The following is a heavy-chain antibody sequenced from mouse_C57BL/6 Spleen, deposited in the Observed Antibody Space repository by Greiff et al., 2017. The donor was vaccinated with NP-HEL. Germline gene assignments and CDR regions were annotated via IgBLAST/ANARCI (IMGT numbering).Heavy chain of an antibody. Sequence: EVQLQQSGPGMVKPSQSLSLTCTVTGYSITSGYDWHWIRHFPGNKLEWMGYISYSGSTNYNPSLKSRISITHDTSKNHFFLKLNSVTTEDTATYYCAREASDYFDYWGQGTTLTVSS. J-gene: IGHJ2*01. CDR3: AREASDYFDY. CDR2: ISYSGST. V-gene: IGHV3-1*01. D-gene: IGHD6-1*01. CDR1: GYSITSGYD.